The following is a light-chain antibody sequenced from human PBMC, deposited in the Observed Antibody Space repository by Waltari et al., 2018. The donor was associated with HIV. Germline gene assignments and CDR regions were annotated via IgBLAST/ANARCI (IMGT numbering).Light chain of an antibody. J-gene: IGKJ2*01. V-gene: IGKV3-15*01. CDR1: QSVGTN. Sequence: EVVLTQSPVTLSLSPGERATLSCGASQSVGTNLAWYQQKPGHAPSLLIFGSYTRATGIPARFSGRGSGTEFTLTISSLQSEDFAVYYCQQYNIWPTFGQGTKLEIK. CDR2: GSY. CDR3: QQYNIWPT.